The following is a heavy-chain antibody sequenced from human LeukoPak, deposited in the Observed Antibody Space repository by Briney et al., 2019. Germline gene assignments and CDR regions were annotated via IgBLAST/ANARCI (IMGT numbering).Heavy chain of an antibody. Sequence: GGSLRLSCAASGFTVSNYWMSWVRLAPGKGLEWVANIKEDGSENYYVDYVKGRFTISRDNAKNSLYLKMNRLRAEDTAVYYCARADSSGRIFDYWGQGTLVIVSS. CDR1: GFTVSNYW. CDR3: ARADSSGRIFDY. V-gene: IGHV3-7*01. J-gene: IGHJ4*02. CDR2: IKEDGSEN. D-gene: IGHD6-19*01.